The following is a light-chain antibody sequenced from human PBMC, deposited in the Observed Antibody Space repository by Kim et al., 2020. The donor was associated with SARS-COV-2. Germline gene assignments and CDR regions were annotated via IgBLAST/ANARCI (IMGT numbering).Light chain of an antibody. CDR2: STN. J-gene: IGLJ2*01. CDR3: LLYFGGAQV. Sequence: PRWTTTLPPASNTGAGNTSYAPNWFQPQPGQPPRALIDSTNRTHAWTPARFSGSLLGGKAAPTLAGVQPEDEADYYCLLYFGGAQVFGGGTKLTVL. CDR1: TGAGNTSYA. V-gene: IGLV7-43*01.